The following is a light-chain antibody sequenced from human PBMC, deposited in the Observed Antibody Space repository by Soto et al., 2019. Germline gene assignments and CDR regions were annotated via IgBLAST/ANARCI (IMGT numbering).Light chain of an antibody. J-gene: IGKJ4*01. V-gene: IGKV1-9*01. CDR2: TAS. Sequence: DIQLTQSPSFLSASVGDRVTITCRAVKAFPGYLPWYQQKPGKAPKLLIYTASTFQSGVPSRFSGSGSGTEFTLTISSLQPEDFATYYCQQLTSYPSTFGGGTKVEIK. CDR1: KAFPGY. CDR3: QQLTSYPST.